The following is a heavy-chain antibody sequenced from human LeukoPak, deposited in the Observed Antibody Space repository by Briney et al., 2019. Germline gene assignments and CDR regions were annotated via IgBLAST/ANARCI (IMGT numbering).Heavy chain of an antibody. CDR2: MFYGGTT. D-gene: IGHD4-23*01. V-gene: IGHV4-59*08. J-gene: IGHJ2*01. CDR3: VRHWVHDFGGSDWYFDL. Sequence: PSETLSPTCTVSGDSLSRSSWSWIRQSPGGGLEWIGYMFYGGTTNHNPSLKGRVTMSMVTSKDQFSLSLSSVTAADTAVYFCVRHWVHDFGGSDWYFDLWGRGTLVTVSS. CDR1: GDSLSRSS.